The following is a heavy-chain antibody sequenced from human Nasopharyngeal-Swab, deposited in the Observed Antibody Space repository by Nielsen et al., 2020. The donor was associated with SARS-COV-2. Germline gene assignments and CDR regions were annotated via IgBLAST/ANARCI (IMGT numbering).Heavy chain of an antibody. CDR3: ARDNGYCSGDACYLGGWLDP. J-gene: IGHJ5*02. V-gene: IGHV3-30*03. CDR2: MSNDGNYK. D-gene: IGHD2-15*01. CDR1: GFTFSSYG. Sequence: GGPLRLSCAGSGFTFSSYGMNWVRQAPGKGLEWVAVMSNDGNYKFYADSVKGRFTISRDNSKNTLYLQMNSLRAEDTAVYYCARDNGYCSGDACYLGGWLDPWGQGTLVTVSS.